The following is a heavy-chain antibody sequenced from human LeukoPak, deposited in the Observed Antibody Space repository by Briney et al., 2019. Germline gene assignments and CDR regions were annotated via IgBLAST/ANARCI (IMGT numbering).Heavy chain of an antibody. CDR2: INHSGST. V-gene: IGHV4-34*01. CDR3: ARCTIFGQDI. D-gene: IGHD3-3*01. J-gene: IGHJ3*02. Sequence: KPSETLSLTCAVYGGSFSGYYWSWIRQPPGKGLEWIGEINHSGSTNYNPSLKSRVTISVDTSKNQFSLKLSSVTAADTAVCYCARCTIFGQDIWGQGTMVTVSS. CDR1: GGSFSGYY.